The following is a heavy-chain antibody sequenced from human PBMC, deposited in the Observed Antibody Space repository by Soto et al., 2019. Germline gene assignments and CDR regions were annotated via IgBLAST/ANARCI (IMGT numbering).Heavy chain of an antibody. Sequence: GASVTVCCKASGYTFTRYTMHWVRQAPGQGLEWMGWINTGNGDTKYSQKFQGRFTISRDDSKSIAYLQMNSLRTEDTAIYYCTRGFYSTASYPRFDYWGQGTLVTVSS. D-gene: IGHD6-13*01. V-gene: IGHV1-3*04. CDR3: TRGFYSTASYPRFDY. CDR1: GYTFTRYT. CDR2: INTGNGDT. J-gene: IGHJ4*02.